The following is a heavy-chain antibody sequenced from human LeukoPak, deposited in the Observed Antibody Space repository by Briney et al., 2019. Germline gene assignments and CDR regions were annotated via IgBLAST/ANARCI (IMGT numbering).Heavy chain of an antibody. V-gene: IGHV3-7*01. CDR1: GFTFSSYW. CDR2: IKQDGSEK. Sequence: GGSLRLSCAASGFTFSSYWMSWVRQAPGKGLEWVANIKQDGSEKYYVDSVKGRFTISRDNAKNSLYLQMNSLRAEDTAVYYCARELDDSYGYRVSFDYWGQGTLVTVSS. CDR3: ARELDDSYGYRVSFDY. D-gene: IGHD5-18*01. J-gene: IGHJ4*02.